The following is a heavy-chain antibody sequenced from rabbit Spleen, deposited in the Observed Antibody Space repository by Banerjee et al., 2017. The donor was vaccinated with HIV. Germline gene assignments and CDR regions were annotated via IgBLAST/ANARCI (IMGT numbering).Heavy chain of an antibody. Sequence: QEQLVESGGGLVQPEGSLTLTCKASGFSFSSGYWICWVRQAPGKGLEWMGCIWTGDGGAYYANWAKGRFTISKTSSTTVTLQMTSLTAADTATYFCTRNYVNAFDPWGQGTLVTVS. CDR1: GFSFSSGYW. CDR3: TRNYVNAFDP. CDR2: IWTGDGGA. V-gene: IGHV1S45*01. D-gene: IGHD1-1*01. J-gene: IGHJ2*01.